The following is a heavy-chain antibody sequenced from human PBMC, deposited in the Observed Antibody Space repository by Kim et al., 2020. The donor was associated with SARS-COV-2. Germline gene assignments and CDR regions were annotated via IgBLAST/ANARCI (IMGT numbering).Heavy chain of an antibody. CDR1: GGSISSSSYY. D-gene: IGHD1-26*01. CDR2: IYYSGST. CDR3: ARTLNSGSYYDPFDY. J-gene: IGHJ4*01. V-gene: IGHV4-39*01. Sequence: SETLSLTCTVSGGSISSSSYYWGWIRQPPGKGLEWIGSIYYSGSTYYNPSLKSRVTISVDTSKNQFSLKLSSVTAADTAVYYCARTLNSGSYYDPFDYWG.